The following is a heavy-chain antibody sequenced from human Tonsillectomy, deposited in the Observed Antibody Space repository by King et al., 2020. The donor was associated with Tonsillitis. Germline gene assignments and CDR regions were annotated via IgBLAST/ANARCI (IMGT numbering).Heavy chain of an antibody. Sequence: VQLVESGAEVKKPGESLRISCKGSGYSFSSYWINWVRQMPGKGLEWMGRIDPRDSDTDYSPSCQGHVTISADKSINTAYLQWSSLIDSDTAMYYCARPSRGGDHPYYYYGMDVWGQGATVTVSS. CDR3: ARPSRGGDHPYYYYGMDV. CDR1: GYSFSSYW. V-gene: IGHV5-10-1*03. J-gene: IGHJ6*02. CDR2: IDPRDSDT. D-gene: IGHD2-21*02.